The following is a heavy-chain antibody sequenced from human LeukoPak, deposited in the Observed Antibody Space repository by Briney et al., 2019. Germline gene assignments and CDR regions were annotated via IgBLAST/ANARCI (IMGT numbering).Heavy chain of an antibody. CDR2: INHSGST. CDR3: ARGRYCSSTSCYLRSSWLSY. V-gene: IGHV4-34*01. Sequence: SETLSLTCAVYGGSFSGYYWSWIRQPPGKGLEWIGEINHSGSTNYNPSLKSRVTISVDTSKNQFSLKLSSVTAADTAVYYCARGRYCSSTSCYLRSSWLSYWGQGTLVTVSS. D-gene: IGHD2-2*01. CDR1: GGSFSGYY. J-gene: IGHJ4*02.